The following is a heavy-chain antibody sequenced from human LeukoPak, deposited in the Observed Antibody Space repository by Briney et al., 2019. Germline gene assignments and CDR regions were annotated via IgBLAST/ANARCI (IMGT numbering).Heavy chain of an antibody. Sequence: SETLSLTCTVSGGSISSGGYYWSWIRQHPGKGLEWIGYIYYSGSTYYNPSLKSRVTISVDTSKNQFSLKLSSVTAADTAVYYCARDNISNWFDPWGQGTLVTVSS. CDR3: ARDNISNWFDP. CDR2: IYYSGST. V-gene: IGHV4-31*03. CDR1: GGSISSGGYY. J-gene: IGHJ5*02.